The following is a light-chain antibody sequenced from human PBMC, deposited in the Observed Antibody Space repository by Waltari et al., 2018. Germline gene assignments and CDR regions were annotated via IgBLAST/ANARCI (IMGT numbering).Light chain of an antibody. CDR2: DVS. CDR1: SSDVGGYNS. Sequence: QSALTQPASVSGSPGQSITIPCTGTSSDVGGYNSVSWYQQHPGKAPKRMIYDVSKRPSGVSNRFSGSKSGNTASLTISGLQAEDEADYYCCSYAGSSTLVVFGGGTKLTVL. V-gene: IGLV2-23*02. CDR3: CSYAGSSTLVV. J-gene: IGLJ2*01.